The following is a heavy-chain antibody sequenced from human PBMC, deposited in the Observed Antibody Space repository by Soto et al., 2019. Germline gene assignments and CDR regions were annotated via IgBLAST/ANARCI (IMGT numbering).Heavy chain of an antibody. V-gene: IGHV3-23*01. CDR1: GFTFSSYA. D-gene: IGHD2-15*01. CDR3: AKNSPSDIVVVVAAEYYYYMDV. J-gene: IGHJ6*03. Sequence: GGSLRLSCAASGFTFSSYAMSWVRQAPGKRLEWVSAISGSGGSTYYADSVKGRFTISRDNSKNTLYLQMNSLRAEDTAVYYCAKNSPSDIVVVVAAEYYYYMDVWGKGTTVTAP. CDR2: ISGSGGST.